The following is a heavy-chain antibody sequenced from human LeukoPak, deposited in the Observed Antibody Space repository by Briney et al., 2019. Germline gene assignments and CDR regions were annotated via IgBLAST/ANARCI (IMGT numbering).Heavy chain of an antibody. J-gene: IGHJ4*02. Sequence: ASVKVSCKASEYTFTGYYIHWVRQAPGQGLEWMGWIDPNTGDSNYVQKFQGRVTMTRDTSISTAYMELSRLRSDDTAVYYCARRHTFGGVIVSFDYWGQGTLVTVSS. CDR3: ARRHTFGGVIVSFDY. CDR2: IDPNTGDS. V-gene: IGHV1-2*02. CDR1: EYTFTGYY. D-gene: IGHD3-16*02.